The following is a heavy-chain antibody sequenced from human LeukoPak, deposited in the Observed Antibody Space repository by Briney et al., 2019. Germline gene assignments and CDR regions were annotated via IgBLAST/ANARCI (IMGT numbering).Heavy chain of an antibody. Sequence: SETLSLTCTVSGGSISSYYWSWIRQPPGKGLEGIGYIYYSGSTNYNPSLKSRVTISVDTSKNQFSLKLSSVTAADTAVYYCARELIWLKLHAFDIWGQGTMVTVSS. D-gene: IGHD3-9*01. CDR3: ARELIWLKLHAFDI. CDR2: IYYSGST. J-gene: IGHJ3*02. CDR1: GGSISSYY. V-gene: IGHV4-59*01.